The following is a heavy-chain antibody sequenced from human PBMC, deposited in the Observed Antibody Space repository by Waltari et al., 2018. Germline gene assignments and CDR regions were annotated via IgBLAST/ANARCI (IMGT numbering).Heavy chain of an antibody. J-gene: IGHJ4*02. V-gene: IGHV4-59*01. CDR2: IYYSGST. D-gene: IGHD5-12*01. Sequence: QVQLQESGPGLVKPSETLSVTCTVSGGSISSYYWSWIRPPPGKGLEWIGYIYYSGSTNYNPSLKSRVTISVDTSKNQFSLKLSSVTAADTAMYYCARVGRDGYNPASFDYWGQGTLVTVSS. CDR1: GGSISSYY. CDR3: ARVGRDGYNPASFDY.